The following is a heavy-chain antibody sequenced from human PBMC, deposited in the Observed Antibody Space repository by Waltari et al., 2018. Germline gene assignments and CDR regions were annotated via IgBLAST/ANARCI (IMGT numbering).Heavy chain of an antibody. Sequence: QVQPVQPGAEVKKPGASVKVSCKASGYTFTSYDINWVRPATGQGPEWMGWMNPNRGNTSYAQEFQSRVTMTKNTSISTTKMELSSLRSVGTAVYYCARRVETGGDYWGQGTLVTVSS. CDR2: MNPNRGNT. V-gene: IGHV1-8*01. CDR1: GYTFTSYD. CDR3: ARRVETGGDY. J-gene: IGHJ4*02. D-gene: IGHD2-15*01.